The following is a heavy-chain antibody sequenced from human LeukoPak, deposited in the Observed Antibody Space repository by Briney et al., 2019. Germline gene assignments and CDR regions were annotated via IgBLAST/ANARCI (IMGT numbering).Heavy chain of an antibody. CDR3: ARGPYYYYGSGSYKDRDYYYYYMDV. V-gene: IGHV4-39*07. D-gene: IGHD3-10*01. J-gene: IGHJ6*03. CDR1: GGSISSSSYY. CDR2: IYYSGST. Sequence: SETLSLTCTVSGGSISSSSYYWGWIRQPPGKGLEWIGSIYYSGSTYYNPSLKSRVTISVDTSKNQFSLKLSSVTAADTAVYYCARGPYYYYGSGSYKDRDYYYYYMDVWGKGTTVTVSS.